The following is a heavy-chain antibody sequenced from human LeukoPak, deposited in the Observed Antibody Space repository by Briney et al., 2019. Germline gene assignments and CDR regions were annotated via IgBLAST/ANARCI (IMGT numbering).Heavy chain of an antibody. CDR2: ISTYNGNT. CDR1: GGTFSSYA. Sequence: ASVQVSCKASGGTFSSYAISWVRQAPGQGLEWMGWISTYNGNTNYAQKFQGRVTMTTDTSTSTAYMELRSLRSDDTAVYYCARDPDISTNWFDPWGQGTLVTVSS. D-gene: IGHD3-9*01. V-gene: IGHV1-18*01. J-gene: IGHJ5*02. CDR3: ARDPDISTNWFDP.